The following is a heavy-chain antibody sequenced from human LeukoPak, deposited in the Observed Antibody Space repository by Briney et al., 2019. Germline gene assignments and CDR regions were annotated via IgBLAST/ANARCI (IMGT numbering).Heavy chain of an antibody. V-gene: IGHV3-23*01. J-gene: IGHJ4*02. D-gene: IGHD4-17*01. CDR2: FSGSGGGT. Sequence: GGSLRLSCAASGFTFSTYAMSWVRQAPGKGLEWVSSFSGSGGGTYYADSVKGRFTISRGNSKNTLYLQMNSLRPEDTAVYYCAKDSLGTRTVTLDYWGQGTLVTVSS. CDR3: AKDSLGTRTVTLDY. CDR1: GFTFSTYA.